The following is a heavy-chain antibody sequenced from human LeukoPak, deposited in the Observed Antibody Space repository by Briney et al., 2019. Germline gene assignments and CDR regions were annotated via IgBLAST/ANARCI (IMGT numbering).Heavy chain of an antibody. D-gene: IGHD4-23*01. CDR2: IYYSGST. Sequence: PSETLSLTCTVSGGSISSSSYYWGWIRQPPGKGLERIGSIYYSGSTYYNPSLKSRVTISVDTSKNQFSLKLSSVTAADTAVYYCARLHYGGNPFWYFDYWGQGTLVTVSS. J-gene: IGHJ4*02. CDR1: GGSISSSSYY. CDR3: ARLHYGGNPFWYFDY. V-gene: IGHV4-39*01.